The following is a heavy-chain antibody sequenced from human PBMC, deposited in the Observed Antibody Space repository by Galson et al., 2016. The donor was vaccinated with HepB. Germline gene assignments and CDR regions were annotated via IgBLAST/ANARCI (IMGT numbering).Heavy chain of an antibody. Sequence: SETLSLTCGVSGGSITNSNWWSWVRQPPGKGLESIGEVFNIGKTHFNSSFASRVTMSFATSTQEASLRLYSVTAADTAIYFCTRESGAFVPFGYWGQGILVVVSS. J-gene: IGHJ4*02. CDR2: VFNIGKT. V-gene: IGHV4-4*02. CDR1: GGSITNSNW. CDR3: TRESGAFVPFGY. D-gene: IGHD3-10*01.